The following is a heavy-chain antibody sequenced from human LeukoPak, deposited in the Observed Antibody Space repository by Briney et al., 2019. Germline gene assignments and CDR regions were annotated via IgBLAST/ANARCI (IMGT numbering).Heavy chain of an antibody. J-gene: IGHJ5*02. D-gene: IGHD6-13*01. CDR3: AKDHGSSWYPSWFDP. V-gene: IGHV3-33*06. CDR2: IWYDGSNK. Sequence: GGSLRLSCAASGFTFSSYGIHWVRQAPGKGLEWVAVIWYDGSNKYYADSVKGRFTISRDNSKNTLYLQMNSLRAEDTAVYYCAKDHGSSWYPSWFDPWGQGTLVTVSS. CDR1: GFTFSSYG.